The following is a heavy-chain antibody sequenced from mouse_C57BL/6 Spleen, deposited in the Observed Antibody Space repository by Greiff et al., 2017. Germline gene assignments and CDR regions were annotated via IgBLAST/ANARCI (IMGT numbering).Heavy chain of an antibody. CDR3: ARGGTRQGYFDV. CDR1: GYAFSSYW. V-gene: IGHV1-80*01. Sequence: VQLQPSGAELVKPGASVKISCKASGYAFSSYWMNWVKQRPGKGLEWIGQIYPGDGDTNYNGKFKGKATLTADNSSSTAYMHLSSLTSEDSAVYFCARGGTRQGYFDVWGTGTTVTVSS. J-gene: IGHJ1*03. CDR2: IYPGDGDT.